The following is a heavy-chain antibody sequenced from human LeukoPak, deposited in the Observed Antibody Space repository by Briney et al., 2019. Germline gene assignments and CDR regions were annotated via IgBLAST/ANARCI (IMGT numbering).Heavy chain of an antibody. Sequence: KASETLSLTCTVSGGSICISSYYWGWIRQPPGKGLEWIGSIYYSGSTYYNPSLKSRVTISVDTSKNQFSLKLSSVTAADTALYYCARLHYSSWSFDYWGQGTLVTVSS. V-gene: IGHV4-39*01. D-gene: IGHD6-6*01. CDR2: IYYSGST. CDR3: ARLHYSSWSFDY. CDR1: GGSICISSYY. J-gene: IGHJ4*02.